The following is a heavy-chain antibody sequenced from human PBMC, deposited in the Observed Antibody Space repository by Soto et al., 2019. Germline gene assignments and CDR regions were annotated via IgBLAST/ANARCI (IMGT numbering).Heavy chain of an antibody. CDR2: VSGSGDSATGDRT. Sequence: EVQLSESGGGLVEPGGSLRLSCAASGFTFSDCGMSWVRQAPGKGLEWVSGVSGSGDSATGDRTYYADSVKGRFTISRDNSKNTLYLQMNSLTAEDTAVYYCAKDERGVIADYFDCWGQGTLVTVSS. V-gene: IGHV3-23*01. J-gene: IGHJ4*02. D-gene: IGHD3-10*01. CDR1: GFTFSDCG. CDR3: AKDERGVIADYFDC.